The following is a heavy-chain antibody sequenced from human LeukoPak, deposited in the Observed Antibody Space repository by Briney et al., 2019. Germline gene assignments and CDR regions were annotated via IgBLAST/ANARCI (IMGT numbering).Heavy chain of an antibody. CDR1: GGSISSRDYY. CDR3: ARGGTTGGDYYGMDV. V-gene: IGHV4-30-4*01. Sequence: PSETLPLTCTVSGGSISSRDYYWSWIRQPPGKGLEWIGYIYYSGSTDQNPSLKSRVFISIDTAKNQFSLKLSSVTAADTAVYYCARGGTTGGDYYGMDVWGQGTTATVSS. J-gene: IGHJ6*02. D-gene: IGHD1-1*01. CDR2: IYYSGST.